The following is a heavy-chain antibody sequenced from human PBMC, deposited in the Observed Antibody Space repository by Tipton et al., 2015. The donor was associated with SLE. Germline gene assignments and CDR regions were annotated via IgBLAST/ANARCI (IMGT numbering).Heavy chain of an antibody. V-gene: IGHV4-59*11. J-gene: IGHJ4*02. D-gene: IGHD2-15*01. CDR3: AREDSGGSCYY. Sequence: LVKPTQTLPLTCTVSGGSISSHYWSWIRQPPGKGLEWIGYIYYSGSTNYNPSLKSRVTISVDTSKNQFSLKLSSVTAADTAVYYCAREDSGGSCYYWGQGTLVTVSS. CDR1: GGSISSHY. CDR2: IYYSGST.